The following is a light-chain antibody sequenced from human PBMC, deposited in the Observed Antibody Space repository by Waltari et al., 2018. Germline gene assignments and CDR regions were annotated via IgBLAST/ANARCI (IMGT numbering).Light chain of an antibody. CDR1: SSNLGSHS. V-gene: IGLV1-44*01. CDR3: STWDDNLKGV. Sequence: QSVLTQPPSASGTPGQRIIIPCSGSSSNLGSHSVNWYQQLPGTAPKLLIYINNPRPSGVPDRFSGSVSATSASLAISGLQFEDEADYYCSTWDDNLKGVFGGGTKLTVL. CDR2: INN. J-gene: IGLJ2*01.